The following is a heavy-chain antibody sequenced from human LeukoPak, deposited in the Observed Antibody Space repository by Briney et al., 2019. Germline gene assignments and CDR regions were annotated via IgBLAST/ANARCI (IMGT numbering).Heavy chain of an antibody. CDR2: ISSGSIYI. Sequence: PGGSLRLSCAASGFSFSSYTMNWVRQAPGKGLEWVSSISSGSIYIYYADSLKGRFTISRDNAKNSLYLQMNSLKTEDTAVYYCARGDSSGWGLDYWGLGTLVTVSS. CDR1: GFSFSSYT. D-gene: IGHD6-19*01. CDR3: ARGDSSGWGLDY. J-gene: IGHJ4*02. V-gene: IGHV3-21*04.